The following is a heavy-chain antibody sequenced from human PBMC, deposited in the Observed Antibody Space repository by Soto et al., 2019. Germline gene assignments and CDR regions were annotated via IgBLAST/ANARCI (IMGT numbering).Heavy chain of an antibody. D-gene: IGHD3-22*01. V-gene: IGHV5-51*01. CDR2: IYPGDSDT. Sequence: GESLKISCKGSGYSFSSYWIGWVRQMPGKGLEWMGIIYPGDSDTRYSPSFQGQVTISADKSISTAYLQWSSLKASDTAMYYCARALYYYDSSGFHYYFHYWGKGTLVTVSS. CDR1: GYSFSSYW. CDR3: ARALYYYDSSGFHYYFHY. J-gene: IGHJ4*02.